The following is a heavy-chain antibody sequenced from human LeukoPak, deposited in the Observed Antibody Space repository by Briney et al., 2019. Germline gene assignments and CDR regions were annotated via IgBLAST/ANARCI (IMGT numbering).Heavy chain of an antibody. Sequence: ASVKVSCKASGYTFTSYGISWVRQPPGQGLEWMGWISAYNGNTNYAQKLQGRVTKTTDTSTSTAYMELRSLRSDGTAVYYCARDTFKASIAAAEACDYWGQGTLVTVSS. V-gene: IGHV1-18*01. D-gene: IGHD6-13*01. J-gene: IGHJ4*02. CDR3: ARDTFKASIAAAEACDY. CDR2: ISAYNGNT. CDR1: GYTFTSYG.